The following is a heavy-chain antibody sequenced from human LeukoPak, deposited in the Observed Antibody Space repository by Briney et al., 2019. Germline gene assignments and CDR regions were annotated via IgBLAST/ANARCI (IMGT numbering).Heavy chain of an antibody. J-gene: IGHJ4*02. CDR3: ARRVGGWTPQYYFDY. D-gene: IGHD6-19*01. CDR1: GFTFDNFA. Sequence: GGSLRLSCAASGFTFDNFAINWVRQAPGKGLEWVANIKQDGSEKYYVDSVKGRFTISRDNAKNSLYLQMNSLRAEDTAVYYCARRVGGWTPQYYFDYWGQGTLVTVSS. V-gene: IGHV3-7*01. CDR2: IKQDGSEK.